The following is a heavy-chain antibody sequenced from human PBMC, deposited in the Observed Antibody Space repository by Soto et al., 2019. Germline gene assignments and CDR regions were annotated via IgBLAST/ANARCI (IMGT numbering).Heavy chain of an antibody. Sequence: QVQLQESGPGLVKPSQTLSLTCTVSGGSISSGGYYWSWIRQHPGKGLEWIGYIYYSGSTYYTPSLKSRVTVSVDTSKNQFSLKLSSVTAADTAVYYCARANRYSYGWSDGFDIWGQGTMVTVSS. CDR2: IYYSGST. CDR1: GGSISSGGYY. CDR3: ARANRYSYGWSDGFDI. V-gene: IGHV4-31*03. J-gene: IGHJ3*02. D-gene: IGHD5-18*01.